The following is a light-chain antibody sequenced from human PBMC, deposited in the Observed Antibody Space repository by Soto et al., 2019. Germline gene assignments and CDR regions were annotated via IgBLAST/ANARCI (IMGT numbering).Light chain of an antibody. J-gene: IGKJ5*01. CDR1: QSVSSY. CDR2: GAS. V-gene: IGKV3-15*01. Sequence: EIVFTQSPGTLPLSPGKRATLSCRASQSVSSYYLAWYQQKPGQAPRLLIYGASTRATGIPARFSGSGSGTEFTLTISSLQSEDFAVYYCQQYNNWPPGAFGQGTRLEIK. CDR3: QQYNNWPPGA.